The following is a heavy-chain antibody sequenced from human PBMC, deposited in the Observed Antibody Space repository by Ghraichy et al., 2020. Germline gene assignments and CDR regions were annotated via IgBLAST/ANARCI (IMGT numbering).Heavy chain of an antibody. Sequence: GGSLRLSCAASGFTFSSYAMSWVRQAPGKGLEWVSAISGSGGSTYYADSVKGRFTISRDNSKNTLYLQMNSLRAEDTAVYYCAKGGAVAGRYYYYGMDVWGQGTTVTVSS. V-gene: IGHV3-23*01. CDR1: GFTFSSYA. J-gene: IGHJ6*02. CDR2: ISGSGGST. CDR3: AKGGAVAGRYYYYGMDV. D-gene: IGHD6-19*01.